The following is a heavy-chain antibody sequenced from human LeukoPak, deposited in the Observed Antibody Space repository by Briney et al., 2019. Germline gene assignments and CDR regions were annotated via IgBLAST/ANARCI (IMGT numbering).Heavy chain of an antibody. CDR1: GFTFSSYS. V-gene: IGHV3-21*01. D-gene: IGHD2-2*01. J-gene: IGHJ6*03. Sequence: PGGSLRLSCAASGFTFSSYSMNWVRQAPGKGLEWVSSISSSSSYIYYADSVKGRFTISRDNAKNSLYLQMNSLRAEDTAVYYCALWSYCSSTSCYGEGYYYYYMDVWGKGTTVTISS. CDR2: ISSSSSYI. CDR3: ALWSYCSSTSCYGEGYYYYYMDV.